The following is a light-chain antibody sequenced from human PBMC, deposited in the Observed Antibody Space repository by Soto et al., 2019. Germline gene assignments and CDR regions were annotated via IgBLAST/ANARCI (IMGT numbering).Light chain of an antibody. Sequence: DIQMTQSPSSLSAFVGDRVTITCQASQDIRKFLNWYQQRPGKAPKLLIYDASNLETGVPSRFSGSGFGTDFTFTISSLQPEDSATYYCQQYDNLPLAFGGGTKVEIK. J-gene: IGKJ4*01. CDR1: QDIRKF. CDR3: QQYDNLPLA. CDR2: DAS. V-gene: IGKV1-33*01.